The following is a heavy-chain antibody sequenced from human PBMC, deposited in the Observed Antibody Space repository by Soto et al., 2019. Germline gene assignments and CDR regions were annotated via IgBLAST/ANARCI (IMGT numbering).Heavy chain of an antibody. V-gene: IGHV4-34*01. CDR2: VNHSGEA. CDR3: TRAGRFPKSWFDP. J-gene: IGHJ5*02. CDR1: GGSFRNYY. Sequence: PSETLSLTCGVYGGSFRNYYWIWVRQPPGKGLEWIGEVNHSGEATYNPSLQSRITISLDTSNNQFSLKMTSVTAADTAMYFCTRAGRFPKSWFDPLGQGTQVTVSS. D-gene: IGHD3-10*01.